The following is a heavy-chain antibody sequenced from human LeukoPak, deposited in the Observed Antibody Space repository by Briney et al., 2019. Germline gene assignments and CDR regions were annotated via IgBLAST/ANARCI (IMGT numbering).Heavy chain of an antibody. Sequence: ASVKVSCKASGYTFTGYYMHWVRQAPGQGLEWMGWINPNSGGTNYAQKFRGWVTMTRDTSISTAYMELSRLRSDDTAVYYCARDMEDYGGKTEGGFFDYWGQGTLVTVSS. CDR3: ARDMEDYGGKTEGGFFDY. CDR1: GYTFTGYY. CDR2: INPNSGGT. V-gene: IGHV1-2*04. J-gene: IGHJ4*02. D-gene: IGHD4-23*01.